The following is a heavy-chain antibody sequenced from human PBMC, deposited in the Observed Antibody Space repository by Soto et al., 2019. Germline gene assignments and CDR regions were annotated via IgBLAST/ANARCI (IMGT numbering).Heavy chain of an antibody. J-gene: IGHJ4*02. V-gene: IGHV4-61*01. CDR3: AKPSHEMLTGYSPFDH. CDR2: VYHTGRT. D-gene: IGHD3-9*01. Sequence: PSETLSLTCTVSGGSFNSGSYSWIWIRHPPGKGLEWIGYVYHTGRTSYNPSLKSRVSISMDTSKNQFSLNLDSVTAADTAVYYCAKPSHEMLTGYSPFDHWGQGTLVTVSS. CDR1: GGSFNSGSYS.